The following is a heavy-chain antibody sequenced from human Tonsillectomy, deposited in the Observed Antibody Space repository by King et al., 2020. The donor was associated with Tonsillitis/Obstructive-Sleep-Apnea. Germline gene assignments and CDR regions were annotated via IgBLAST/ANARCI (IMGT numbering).Heavy chain of an antibody. J-gene: IGHJ4*02. Sequence: VTLKESGPVLVKPTETLTLTCTVSGFSLSNARMGVSWIRQPPGKALEWLAHIFSNDEKSYSTSLKSRLTISKDTSTSQVVLTMTNMDPLTTATYYCARAQIDRDYSNYFGYWGQGTLVTVSS. CDR2: IFSNDEK. D-gene: IGHD4-11*01. V-gene: IGHV2-26*01. CDR3: ARAQIDRDYSNYFGY. CDR1: GFSLSNARMG.